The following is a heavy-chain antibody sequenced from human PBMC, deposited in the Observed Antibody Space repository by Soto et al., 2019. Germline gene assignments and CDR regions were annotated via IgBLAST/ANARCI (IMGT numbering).Heavy chain of an antibody. CDR3: ASHSSLAKAV. CDR2: ISLAGKT. Sequence: QVQLQESGPGLVKPSGTLSLTCAVSSGSIPSYNYWSWVRQPPGQGLEWIGQISLAGKTDYNSNLISRVTISIDISKNQLSLNLASVTPSDTAVYFWASHSSLAKAVWCEGTTVIVTS. V-gene: IGHV4-4*02. J-gene: IGHJ6*02. D-gene: IGHD2-15*01. CDR1: SGSIPSYNY.